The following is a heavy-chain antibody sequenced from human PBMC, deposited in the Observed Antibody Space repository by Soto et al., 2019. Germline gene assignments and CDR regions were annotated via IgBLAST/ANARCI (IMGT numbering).Heavy chain of an antibody. J-gene: IGHJ3*02. CDR3: AKDLPYCSSTSCYARQNAFYI. CDR1: GFTFSSYA. D-gene: IGHD2-2*01. Sequence: EVQLLESGGGLVQPGGSLRLSCAASGFTFSSYAMSWVRQAPGKGLEWVSAISGSGGSTYYADSVKGRFTISRDNSKNTLYLQMNSLRAEDTAVYYCAKDLPYCSSTSCYARQNAFYIWGQGTMVTVSS. CDR2: ISGSGGST. V-gene: IGHV3-23*01.